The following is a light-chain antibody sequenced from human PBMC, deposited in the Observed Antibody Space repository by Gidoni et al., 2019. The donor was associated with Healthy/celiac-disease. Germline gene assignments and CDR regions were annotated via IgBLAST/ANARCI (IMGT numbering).Light chain of an antibody. J-gene: IGLJ1*01. V-gene: IGLV3-21*02. CDR1: HIGSKS. CDR3: QVWDSSSDHPI. Sequence: SYVLPQPPSVSVAPGQTARITCGGNHIGSKSVHWYQQKPGQAPVLVVYDDSDRPSGIPERFSGSNSGNTATLTISRVEAGDEADYYCQVWDSSSDHPIFGTGTKVTVL. CDR2: DDS.